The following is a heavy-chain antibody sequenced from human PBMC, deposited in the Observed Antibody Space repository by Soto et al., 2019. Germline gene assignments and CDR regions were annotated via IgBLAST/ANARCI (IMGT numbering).Heavy chain of an antibody. CDR1: GYTLTELS. V-gene: IGHV1-24*01. J-gene: IGHJ6*02. CDR3: ATKAQLSGQTYYYGMDV. CDR2: FDPEDGET. Sequence: GASVKVSCKVSGYTLTELSMHWVRQAPGKGLEWMGGFDPEDGETIYAQKFRGRVTMTEDTSTDTAYMELSSLRSEDTAVYYCATKAQLSGQTYYYGMDVWGQGTTVTVSS. D-gene: IGHD3-3*01.